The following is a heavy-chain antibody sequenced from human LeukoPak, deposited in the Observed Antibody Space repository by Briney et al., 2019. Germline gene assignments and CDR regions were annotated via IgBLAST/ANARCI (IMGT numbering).Heavy chain of an antibody. J-gene: IGHJ4*02. CDR3: AKTPPPGIMITFGGVMGGGS. V-gene: IGHV3-23*01. CDR1: GFTFSSYG. CDR2: ISGSGGST. D-gene: IGHD3-16*01. Sequence: GGSLRLSCAASGFTFSSYGMSWVRQAPGKGLEWVSAISGSGGSTYYADSVKGRLTISRDNSKNTLYLQMNSLRAEDTAVYYCAKTPPPGIMITFGGVMGGGSWGQGTLVTVSS.